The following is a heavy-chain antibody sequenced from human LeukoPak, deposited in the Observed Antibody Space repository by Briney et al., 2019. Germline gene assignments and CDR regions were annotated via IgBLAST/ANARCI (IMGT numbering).Heavy chain of an antibody. CDR2: ITPSDGGT. Sequence: PGASVKVSCKASGYTFTGYYIHWVRQAPGQGLEWMGIITPSDGGTTYAQNFQGRVTMTRDMSTSTVYMELSSLRSDDTAVYYCAREEGMDVWGQGTTVTVSS. J-gene: IGHJ6*02. V-gene: IGHV1-46*01. CDR1: GYTFTGYY. CDR3: AREEGMDV.